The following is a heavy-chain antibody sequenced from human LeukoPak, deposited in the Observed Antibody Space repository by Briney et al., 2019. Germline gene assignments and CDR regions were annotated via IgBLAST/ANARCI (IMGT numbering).Heavy chain of an antibody. D-gene: IGHD5/OR15-5a*01. CDR3: ARDPGSSAFDY. V-gene: IGHV3-7*01. CDR1: GFTFTNYW. Sequence: QPGGPLRRSCAASGFTFTNYWMTWVRQAPGKGLECVANINQDESVKNYVDSVKGRFTISRDNAENSLHLQMNSLRVEDTAVYYCARDPGSSAFDYWGQGTLVTVSS. J-gene: IGHJ4*02. CDR2: INQDESVK.